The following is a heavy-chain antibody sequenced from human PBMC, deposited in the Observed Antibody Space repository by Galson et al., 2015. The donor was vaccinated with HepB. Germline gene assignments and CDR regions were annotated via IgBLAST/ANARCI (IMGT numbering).Heavy chain of an antibody. CDR1: GGTFSSYA. CDR2: IIPIFGTA. Sequence: SVKVSCKASGGTFSSYAISWVRQAPGQGLEWMGGIIPIFGTANYAQKFQGRVTITADESTSTAYMELSSLRSEDTAVYYCARRETDSSSWYSENGSYWDWYFELWGRGTLVTVSS. CDR3: ARRETDSSSWYSENGSYWDWYFEL. J-gene: IGHJ2*01. V-gene: IGHV1-69*13. D-gene: IGHD6-13*01.